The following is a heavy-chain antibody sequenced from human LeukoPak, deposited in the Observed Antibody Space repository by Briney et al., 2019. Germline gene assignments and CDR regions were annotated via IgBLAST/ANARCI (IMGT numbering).Heavy chain of an antibody. CDR1: GFTFDDYA. CDR3: AKGNLGYYYDSSGYSEYYFDY. D-gene: IGHD3-22*01. J-gene: IGHJ4*02. CDR2: ISWNSGSI. Sequence: GRSLRLSCAASGFTFDDYAMHWVRQAPGKGLEWVSGISWNSGSIGYADSVKGRFTISRDNAKNSLYLQMNSLRAEDTALYYCAKGNLGYYYDSSGYSEYYFDYWGQGTLVTVSS. V-gene: IGHV3-9*01.